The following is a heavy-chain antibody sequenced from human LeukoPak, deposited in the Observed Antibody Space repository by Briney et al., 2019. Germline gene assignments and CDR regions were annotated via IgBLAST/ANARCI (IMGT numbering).Heavy chain of an antibody. Sequence: SETLSLTCAVSAGTFSGYYWTWIRQPPGKGLEWIGEINHSGTTNYNPSLKSRVTMSVDTSKNQFSLKLSSVTAADTAVYYCARGQNDYYYYYYMDVWGKGTTVTVSS. CDR3: ARGQNDYYYYYYMDV. CDR1: AGTFSGYY. CDR2: INHSGTT. V-gene: IGHV4-34*01. D-gene: IGHD2/OR15-2a*01. J-gene: IGHJ6*03.